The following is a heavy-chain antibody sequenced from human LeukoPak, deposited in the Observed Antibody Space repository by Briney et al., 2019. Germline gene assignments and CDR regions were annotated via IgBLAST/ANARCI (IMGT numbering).Heavy chain of an antibody. CDR3: AKSLRPGSSPDFDN. CDR2: ISNDGGKK. CDR1: GFTFSGYG. J-gene: IGHJ4*02. V-gene: IGHV3-30*18. D-gene: IGHD2-2*01. Sequence: GESLRLSCAASGFTFSGYGMHWVRQAPGKGLDWVALISNDGGKKECADSVMGRITISRDNSKNTLFLQMNSLRTEDTAVYYCAKSLRPGSSPDFDNWGQGTLVT.